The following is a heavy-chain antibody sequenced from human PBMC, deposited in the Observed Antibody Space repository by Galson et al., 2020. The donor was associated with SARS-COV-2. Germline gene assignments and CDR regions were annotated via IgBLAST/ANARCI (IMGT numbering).Heavy chain of an antibody. CDR3: ARHVGDSGIYFDY. V-gene: IGHV4-39*01. Sequence: SETLSLTCSVSGDSVSSSCYYWAWIRPPPGKGLKWLGGIYNTGSTYYDPSLMSRVSISVDMYKNQFSLILTSVTAADTAVYYCARHVGDSGIYFDYWGHGALVTVSS. CDR1: GDSVSSSCYY. J-gene: IGHJ4*01. D-gene: IGHD1-26*01. CDR2: IYNTGST.